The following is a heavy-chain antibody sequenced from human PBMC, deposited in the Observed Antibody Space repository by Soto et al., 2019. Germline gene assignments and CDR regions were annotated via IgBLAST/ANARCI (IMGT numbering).Heavy chain of an antibody. CDR1: GGSISSGGYY. CDR3: ARGGYYGSGNSPLDYYYGMDV. Sequence: SETLSLTCTVSGGSISSGGYYWSWIRQHPGKGLEWIGYIYYSGSTYYNPSLKSRVTISVDTSKNQFSLKLSSVTAADTAVYYCARGGYYGSGNSPLDYYYGMDVWGQGTTVTAP. CDR2: IYYSGST. D-gene: IGHD3-10*01. J-gene: IGHJ6*02. V-gene: IGHV4-31*03.